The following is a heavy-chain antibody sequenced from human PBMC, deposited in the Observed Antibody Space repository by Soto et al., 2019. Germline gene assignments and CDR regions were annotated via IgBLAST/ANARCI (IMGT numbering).Heavy chain of an antibody. Sequence: SVKVSCKASGGTFSSYAISWVRQAPGQGLEWMGGIIPIFGTANYAQKFQGRVTITADESTSTAYMELSSLRSEDTAVYYCARDNRRGWGGRNYYYYGMDVWGQGTTVTVSS. V-gene: IGHV1-69*13. CDR1: GGTFSSYA. J-gene: IGHJ6*02. D-gene: IGHD3-16*01. CDR2: IIPIFGTA. CDR3: ARDNRRGWGGRNYYYYGMDV.